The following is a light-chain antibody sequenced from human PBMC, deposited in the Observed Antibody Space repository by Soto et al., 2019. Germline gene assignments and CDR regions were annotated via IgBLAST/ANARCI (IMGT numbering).Light chain of an antibody. CDR1: ESIARH. Sequence: DIQMTQSPSSLSASVGDRVTITCRASESIARHLNWYQQKPGKAPKLLIYAASSLQNGVTSRFRGGGSWTDFTPTISNLQHEDFATYYCQQSYSALSLTFGQGTRLEIK. J-gene: IGKJ5*01. V-gene: IGKV1-39*01. CDR3: QQSYSALSLT. CDR2: AAS.